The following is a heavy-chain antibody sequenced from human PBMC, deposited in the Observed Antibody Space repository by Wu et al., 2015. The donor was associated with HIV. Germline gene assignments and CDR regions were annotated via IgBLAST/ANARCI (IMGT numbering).Heavy chain of an antibody. D-gene: IGHD3-9*01. CDR2: QRPKIGKI. J-gene: IGHJ3*01. CDR3: ARGRKGSRDYRTRGLVLYF. V-gene: IGHV1-18*01. CDR1: GYIFSDYG. Sequence: VQLVQSGSEVKKPGASVKVACKSSGYIFSDYGIHWVRQAPGQGLEWMGWDQRPKIGKIKYAQRFQDRVTMTTDTSSSTAYMELRSLRSDDTAVYFCARGRKGSRDYRTRGLVLYFWGQGTMVTVSS.